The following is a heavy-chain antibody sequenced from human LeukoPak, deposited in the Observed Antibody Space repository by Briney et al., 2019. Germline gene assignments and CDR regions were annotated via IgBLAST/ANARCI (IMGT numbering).Heavy chain of an antibody. J-gene: IGHJ4*02. CDR2: IAGSGGST. CDR1: GFTFSNYA. D-gene: IGHD2-15*01. Sequence: GGSLRLACAASGFTFSNYAMSWVRQAPGKGLEWVSGIAGSGGSTFYADSVKGRFTISRDNSKNTLYLQMNSLRAEDTAVYYCAKLDCSGSSCYQFDCWGQGTLVTVSS. CDR3: AKLDCSGSSCYQFDC. V-gene: IGHV3-23*01.